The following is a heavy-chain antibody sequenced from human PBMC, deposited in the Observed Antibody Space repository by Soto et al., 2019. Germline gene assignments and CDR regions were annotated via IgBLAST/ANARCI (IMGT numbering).Heavy chain of an antibody. V-gene: IGHV4-31*03. J-gene: IGHJ3*02. CDR3: ARGSEHCSGGSCYFDAFDI. CDR1: GGSISSGGYY. D-gene: IGHD2-15*01. CDR2: IYYRGSS. Sequence: QVQLQESGPGLVKPSQTLSLTCTVSGGSISSGGYYWSWIRQHPGKGLERIGYIYYRGSSYYNPSLTSRVTISVDTSKNQFSLKLSSVTAADTAVYYCARGSEHCSGGSCYFDAFDIWGQGTMVTVSS.